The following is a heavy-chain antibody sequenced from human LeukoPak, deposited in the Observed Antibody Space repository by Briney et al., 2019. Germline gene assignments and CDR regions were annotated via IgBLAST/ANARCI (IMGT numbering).Heavy chain of an antibody. D-gene: IGHD6-13*01. CDR1: GFTFSSYS. CDR3: ARVVAAGTYAFDI. J-gene: IGHJ3*02. V-gene: IGHV3-48*01. CDR2: ISSSSSTI. Sequence: GGSLRLSCAASGFTFSSYSMNWVRQAPGKGLEWVSYISSSSSTIYYADSVKGRFTISRDNAKNSLYLQMNSLRAEDTAVYYCARVVAAGTYAFDIWGQGTMVTVSS.